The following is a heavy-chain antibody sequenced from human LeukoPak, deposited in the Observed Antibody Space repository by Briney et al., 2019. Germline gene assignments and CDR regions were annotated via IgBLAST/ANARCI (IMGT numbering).Heavy chain of an antibody. CDR1: GFTFSDYY. V-gene: IGHV3-11*04. D-gene: IGHD1-14*01. CDR3: ARSNNPIDY. J-gene: IGHJ4*02. Sequence: GGSLRLSCAASGFTFSDYYMSWIRQAPGKGLEWLSYISSSGSTIFYADSAKGRFTISRDNAKNSLYPQMNSLRAEDTAVYYCARSNNPIDYWGQGTLVTVSS. CDR2: ISSSGSTI.